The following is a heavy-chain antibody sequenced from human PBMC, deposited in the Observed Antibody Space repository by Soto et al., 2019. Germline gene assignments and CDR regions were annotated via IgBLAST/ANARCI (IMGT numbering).Heavy chain of an antibody. J-gene: IGHJ4*02. D-gene: IGHD3-16*02. CDR1: GFTFSSYW. CDR3: ARAPHYDYIWGSYRYDFDY. CDR2: INSDGSST. Sequence: EVQLVESGGGLVQPGGSLRLSCAASGFTFSSYWLHWVRQAPGKGRVWVSRINSDGSSTSYADSVKGRFTISRDNAKNTLYLQMNSLRAEDTAVYYCARAPHYDYIWGSYRYDFDYWGQGTLVTVSS. V-gene: IGHV3-74*01.